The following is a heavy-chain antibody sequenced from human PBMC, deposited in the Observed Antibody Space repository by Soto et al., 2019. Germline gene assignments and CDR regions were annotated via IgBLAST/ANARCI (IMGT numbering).Heavy chain of an antibody. J-gene: IGHJ4*02. D-gene: IGHD3-9*01. V-gene: IGHV1-18*01. Sequence: QVQLVQSGAEVKKPGASVKVSCKASGYTFTSYGISWVRQAPGQGHEWMGWISAYNGNTNYAQKLQGRVTMTTDTATSTAYMELRSLRSDDTAVYYWPRDLQVFYDILTKGNYSDYWGQRSLVTVST. CDR3: PRDLQVFYDILTKGNYSDY. CDR2: ISAYNGNT. CDR1: GYTFTSYG.